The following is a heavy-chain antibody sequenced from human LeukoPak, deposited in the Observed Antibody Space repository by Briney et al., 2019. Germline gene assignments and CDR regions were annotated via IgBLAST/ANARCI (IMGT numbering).Heavy chain of an antibody. V-gene: IGHV3-7*01. D-gene: IGHD3-3*01. Sequence: GGSLRLSCAASGFTFSSYWMSWVRQAPGKGLEWVANIKQDGSEKYYVDSVKGRFTISRDNAKNSLYLQMNSLRAEDTAVYYCARVFTIFGVPYYFDYWGQGTLVTVSS. J-gene: IGHJ4*02. CDR1: GFTFSSYW. CDR2: IKQDGSEK. CDR3: ARVFTIFGVPYYFDY.